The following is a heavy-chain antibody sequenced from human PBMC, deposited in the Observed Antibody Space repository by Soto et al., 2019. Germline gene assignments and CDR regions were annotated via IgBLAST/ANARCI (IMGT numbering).Heavy chain of an antibody. D-gene: IGHD4-17*01. V-gene: IGHV1-24*01. CDR1: GYTLTELS. Sequence: ASVKVSCKVSGYTLTELSMHWVRQAPGEGLEWMGGFDPEDGETIYAQKFQGRVTMTEDTSTDTAYMELSSLRSEDTAVYYCATAGTTTVTTVIDYWGQGTLVTVSS. J-gene: IGHJ4*02. CDR2: FDPEDGET. CDR3: ATAGTTTVTTVIDY.